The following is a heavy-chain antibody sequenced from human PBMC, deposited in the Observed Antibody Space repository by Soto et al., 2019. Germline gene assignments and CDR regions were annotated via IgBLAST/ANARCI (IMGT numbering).Heavy chain of an antibody. V-gene: IGHV4-59*01. D-gene: IGHD3-22*01. CDR3: AREMTQLYYYDSSGYNWFDP. CDR1: GGSISSYY. Sequence: SETLFLTCTVSGGSISSYYWSWIRQPPGKGPEWIGYIYYSGSTNYNPSLKSRVTISVDTSKNQFSLKLSSVTAADTAVYYCAREMTQLYYYDSSGYNWFDPWGQGTLVTVS. J-gene: IGHJ5*02. CDR2: IYYSGST.